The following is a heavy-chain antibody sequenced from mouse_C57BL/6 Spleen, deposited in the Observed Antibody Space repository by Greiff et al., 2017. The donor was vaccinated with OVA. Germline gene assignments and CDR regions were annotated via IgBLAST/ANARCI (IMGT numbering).Heavy chain of an antibody. J-gene: IGHJ1*03. V-gene: IGHV1-69*01. CDR2: IDPSDSYT. CDR3: ASPLYSNYVFDV. Sequence: VQLQQPGAELVMPGASVKLSCKASGYTFTSYWMHWVKQRPGQGLEWIGEIDPSDSYTNYNGKFKGKATLTADKSSSTAYMQLSSLTSEDSAVYFCASPLYSNYVFDVWGTGTTVTVSS. D-gene: IGHD2-5*01. CDR1: GYTFTSYW.